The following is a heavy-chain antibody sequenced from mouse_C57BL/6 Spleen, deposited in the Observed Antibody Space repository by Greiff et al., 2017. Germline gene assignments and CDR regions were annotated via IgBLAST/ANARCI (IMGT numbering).Heavy chain of an antibody. CDR1: GFTFSDYY. D-gene: IGHD2-1*01. CDR3: AREEGNDYAMDY. Sequence: EVKLMESEGGLVQPGSSMKLSCTASGFTFSDYYMAWVRQVPEKGLEWVANINYDGSSTYYLDSLKSRFIISRDNAKNILYLQMSSLKSEDTATYYCAREEGNDYAMDYWGQGTSVTVSS. J-gene: IGHJ4*01. CDR2: INYDGSST. V-gene: IGHV5-16*01.